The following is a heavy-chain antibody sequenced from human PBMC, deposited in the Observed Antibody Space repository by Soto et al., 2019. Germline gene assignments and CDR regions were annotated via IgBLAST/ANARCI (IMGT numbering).Heavy chain of an antibody. D-gene: IGHD2-2*01. J-gene: IGHJ4*02. CDR3: ARSGKVVPAAATQTLYYFDY. Sequence: QVQLQESGPGLVKPSGTLSLTCAVSGGSISSSNWWSWVRQPPGKGLEWIGEIYHSGSTNYNPSLKSRVTISVDKSTNQFSLKLSSVTAADTAVYYCARSGKVVPAAATQTLYYFDYWGQGTLVTVSS. CDR1: GGSISSSNW. CDR2: IYHSGST. V-gene: IGHV4-4*02.